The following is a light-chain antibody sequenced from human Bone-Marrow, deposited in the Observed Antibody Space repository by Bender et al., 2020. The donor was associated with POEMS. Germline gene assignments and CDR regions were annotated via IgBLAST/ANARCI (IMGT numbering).Light chain of an antibody. Sequence: QSALTQPASMSGSPGQSISISCTGTSSDVGGYNHVSWYQQHPGKVPRVVIYDDIKRPSGVSDRFSGSKSGNTASLTISGLQAEDEADYYCISYTTSRTYVFGTGTKVTVL. CDR1: SSDVGGYNH. V-gene: IGLV2-14*02. CDR2: DDI. J-gene: IGLJ1*01. CDR3: ISYTTSRTYV.